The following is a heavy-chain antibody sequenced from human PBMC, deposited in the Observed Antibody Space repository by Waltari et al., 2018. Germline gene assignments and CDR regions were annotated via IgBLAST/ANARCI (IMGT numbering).Heavy chain of an antibody. Sequence: QVQLVASGGGVVQPGRSLRLSCAASGFTFSHYGMHWVRQAPGKGLEWVAVIWYDGSNKYYADSVKGRFTISRDNSKNTLYLQMNSLRAEDTAVYYCARGTTGYVYYYYGMDVWGQGTTVTVSS. CDR3: ARGTTGYVYYYYGMDV. CDR2: IWYDGSNK. J-gene: IGHJ6*02. D-gene: IGHD3-9*01. CDR1: GFTFSHYG. V-gene: IGHV3-33*01.